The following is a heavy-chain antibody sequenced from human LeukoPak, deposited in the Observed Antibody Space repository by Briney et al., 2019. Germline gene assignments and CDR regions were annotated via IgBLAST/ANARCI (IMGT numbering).Heavy chain of an antibody. CDR2: INPNSGGT. J-gene: IGHJ4*02. CDR3: AREGGSYFVGGGY. Sequence: ASVKVSCKASGYTFTGYYMHWVRQAPGQGLEWMGWINPNSGGTNYAQKFQGRVTMTRDTSISTAYMELSRLRSDDTAAYYCAREGGSYFVGGGYWGQGTLVTVSS. CDR1: GYTFTGYY. V-gene: IGHV1-2*02. D-gene: IGHD1-26*01.